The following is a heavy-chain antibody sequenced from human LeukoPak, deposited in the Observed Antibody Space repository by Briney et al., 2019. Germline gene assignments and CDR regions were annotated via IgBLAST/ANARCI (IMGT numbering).Heavy chain of an antibody. CDR2: ISDSGGST. J-gene: IGHJ5*02. V-gene: IGHV3-23*01. CDR3: AKGGVVPAANWFDP. Sequence: SGGSLRLSCAASGLTFINYAMNWVRRAPGKGLEWVSVISDSGGSTLYADSVKGRFTISRDNSKNTLYLQMNSLRAEDTAVYYCAKGGVVPAANWFDPWGQGTLVTVSS. D-gene: IGHD2-2*01. CDR1: GLTFINYA.